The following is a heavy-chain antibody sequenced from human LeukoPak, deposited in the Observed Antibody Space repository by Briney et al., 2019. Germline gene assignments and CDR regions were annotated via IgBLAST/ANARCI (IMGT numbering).Heavy chain of an antibody. J-gene: IGHJ4*02. Sequence: GESLKISCKGSGYTFIRFWISWVRQMPGEGLEWMGNIDPGDSYIKYSPSFQGHVTISADKSIRTAYLHWSSLKASDTAMYYCARFIPRRYYYDSSGSGQTWAFDYWGQGTLVTVSS. CDR3: ARFIPRRYYYDSSGSGQTWAFDY. D-gene: IGHD3-22*01. CDR1: GYTFIRFW. V-gene: IGHV5-10-1*01. CDR2: IDPGDSYI.